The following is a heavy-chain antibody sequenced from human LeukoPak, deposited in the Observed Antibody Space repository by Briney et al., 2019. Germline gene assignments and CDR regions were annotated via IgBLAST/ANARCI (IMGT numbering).Heavy chain of an antibody. CDR2: INHSGST. Sequence: SETLSLTCAVYGGSFSGYYWSWIRQPPGKGLEWIGEINHSGSTNYNPSLKSRVTISVDTSKNQFSLKLSSVTAADTAVYYCATGSQYSSSTPFDYWGQGTLVTVSS. CDR3: ATGSQYSSSTPFDY. D-gene: IGHD6-6*01. V-gene: IGHV4-34*01. CDR1: GGSFSGYY. J-gene: IGHJ4*02.